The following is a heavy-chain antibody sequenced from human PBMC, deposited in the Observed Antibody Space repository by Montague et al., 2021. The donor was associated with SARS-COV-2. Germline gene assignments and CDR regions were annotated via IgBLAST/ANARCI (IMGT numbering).Heavy chain of an antibody. CDR3: VRYSGWFYFDF. V-gene: IGHV6-1*01. D-gene: IGHD6-19*01. Sequence: CAISGDSVSRNSVAWGWLTQSPSRDVEWVGRTYYRSKWYSDYAPSVRGRLTVNPDASKNEFSLELNYVTPEDTAVYYCVRYSGWFYFDFWGQGTLVTVSS. CDR1: GDSVSRNSVA. CDR2: TYYRSKWYS. J-gene: IGHJ4*02.